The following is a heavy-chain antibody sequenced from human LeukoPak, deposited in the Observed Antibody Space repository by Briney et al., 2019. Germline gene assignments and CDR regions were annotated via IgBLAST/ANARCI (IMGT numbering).Heavy chain of an antibody. CDR3: ADLGTLVDYGMDV. Sequence: WASVKVSCKASGYTFTSYGISWVRQAPGQGLEWMGGIIPIFGTANYAQKFQGRVTITADESTSTAYMELSSLRSEDTAVYYCADLGTLVDYGMDVWGQGTTVTVSS. CDR2: IIPIFGTA. CDR1: GYTFTSYG. V-gene: IGHV1-69*13. J-gene: IGHJ6*02. D-gene: IGHD1-26*01.